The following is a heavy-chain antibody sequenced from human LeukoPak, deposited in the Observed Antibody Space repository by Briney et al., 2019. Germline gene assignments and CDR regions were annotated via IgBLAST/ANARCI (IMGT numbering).Heavy chain of an antibody. J-gene: IGHJ5*02. V-gene: IGHV1-18*01. Sequence: ASVKVSCAASGYTFTSYGISWVRQAPGQGLEWMGWISAYNGNTNYAQKLQGRVTMTTDTSTSTAYMELRSLRSDDTAVYYCARRSSSGYSGWFDPWGQGTLVTVSS. CDR3: ARRSSSGYSGWFDP. CDR2: ISAYNGNT. D-gene: IGHD3-22*01. CDR1: GYTFTSYG.